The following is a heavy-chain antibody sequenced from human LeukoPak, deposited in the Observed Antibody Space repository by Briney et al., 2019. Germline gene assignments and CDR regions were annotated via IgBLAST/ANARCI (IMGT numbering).Heavy chain of an antibody. V-gene: IGHV3-30*18. J-gene: IGHJ4*02. CDR1: GFTFSSYG. Sequence: PGGSLRLSCAASGFTFSSYGMHWVRQAPGKGLEWVAVISYDGSNKYYADSVKGRFTISRDNPKNTLYLQMNSRRAEDTAVYYCAKERVTMIVGGIDYWGQGPLVPVSS. D-gene: IGHD3-22*01. CDR2: ISYDGSNK. CDR3: AKERVTMIVGGIDY.